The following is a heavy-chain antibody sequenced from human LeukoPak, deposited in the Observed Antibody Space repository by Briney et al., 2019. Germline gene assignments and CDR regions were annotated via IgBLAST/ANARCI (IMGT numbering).Heavy chain of an antibody. Sequence: PGRSLRLSCAASGFTFSSYAMHWVRQALSKGLEWVAVISYDGSNKYYADSVKGRFTISRDNSKNTLYLQMNSLRAEDTAVYYCARDVGSTMILLNFDYWGQGTLVTVSS. J-gene: IGHJ4*02. CDR1: GFTFSSYA. V-gene: IGHV3-30*04. CDR3: ARDVGSTMILLNFDY. D-gene: IGHD3-22*01. CDR2: ISYDGSNK.